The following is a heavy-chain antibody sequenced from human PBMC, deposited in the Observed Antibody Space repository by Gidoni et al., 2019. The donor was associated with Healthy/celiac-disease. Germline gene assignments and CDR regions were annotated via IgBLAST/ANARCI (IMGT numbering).Heavy chain of an antibody. J-gene: IGHJ4*02. D-gene: IGHD3-10*01. CDR1: GFTFSSYA. Sequence: EVQLVESGGGLVQPGGSLRLSCSASGFTFSSYAMHWVRQAPGKGLEYVSAISSNGGSTYYADSVKGRFTISRDNSKNTLYLQMSSLRAEDTAVYYCVKTRFGELLGGYFDYWGQGTLVTVSS. V-gene: IGHV3-64D*09. CDR2: ISSNGGST. CDR3: VKTRFGELLGGYFDY.